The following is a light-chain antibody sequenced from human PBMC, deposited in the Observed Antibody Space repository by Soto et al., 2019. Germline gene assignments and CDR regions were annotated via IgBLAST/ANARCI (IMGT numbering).Light chain of an antibody. CDR1: QSVDSN. Sequence: ILMTQSPATLSVSPGERATLSCRASQSVDSNLAWYQQKPGQAPRLLIYGASTRATGISARFRGSGSGTEFTLTISSLQSEDFGVYYCQQYNNWWTFGQGTKVDIK. J-gene: IGKJ1*01. CDR2: GAS. CDR3: QQYNNWWT. V-gene: IGKV3-15*01.